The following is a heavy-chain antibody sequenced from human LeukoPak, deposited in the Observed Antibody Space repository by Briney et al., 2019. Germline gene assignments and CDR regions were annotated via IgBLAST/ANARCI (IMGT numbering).Heavy chain of an antibody. D-gene: IGHD2-2*01. Sequence: SETLSLTCTVSGGSISSYYWSWIRQPAGKGLEWIGRIYTSGSTNYNPSLKSRVTMSVDTSKNQFSLKLSSVTAADTAVYYCAREGGYQLLFESNWFDPWGQGTLVTVSS. CDR3: AREGGYQLLFESNWFDP. J-gene: IGHJ5*02. V-gene: IGHV4-4*07. CDR2: IYTSGST. CDR1: GGSISSYY.